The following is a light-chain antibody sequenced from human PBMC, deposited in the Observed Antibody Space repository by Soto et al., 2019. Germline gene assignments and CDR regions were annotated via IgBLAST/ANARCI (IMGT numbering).Light chain of an antibody. CDR1: QSVSSN. V-gene: IGKV3-15*01. Sequence: EIMMTQSPATLSVSPGERATLSCRASQSVSSNLAWYQQKPGQAPRLLIYGASTRATGIPARFSGGGSGTEFTLTISSLESEDFAVYYCQQYNDWPHPFGQGTKVEIK. CDR2: GAS. J-gene: IGKJ1*01. CDR3: QQYNDWPHP.